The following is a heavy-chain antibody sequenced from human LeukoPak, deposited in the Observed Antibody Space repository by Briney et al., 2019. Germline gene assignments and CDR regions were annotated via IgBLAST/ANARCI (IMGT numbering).Heavy chain of an antibody. J-gene: IGHJ4*02. CDR1: GDSISSYY. CDR3: ARLGVRGVIIDY. V-gene: IGHV4-59*08. CDR2: IFYSGNT. D-gene: IGHD3-10*01. Sequence: PSETLSLTCTVSGDSISSYYWSWIRQSPGKGLEWIGYIFYSGNTNYNPSLKSRVTISVDTSKNQFSLKVSSVTDADTAVYYCARLGVRGVIIDYWGQGTLVTVSS.